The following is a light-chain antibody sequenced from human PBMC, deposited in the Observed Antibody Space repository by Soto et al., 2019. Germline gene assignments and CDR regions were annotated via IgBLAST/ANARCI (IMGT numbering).Light chain of an antibody. V-gene: IGLV3-21*01. J-gene: IGLJ2*01. CDR2: YDS. Sequence: SYELTQPPSVSVAPGETARPSCGGNNVGSRSVHWYQQKPGQAPFLVIYYDSDRPSGIPERFSGSNSGNTATLIISRVEAGDEADYYCQVWEATGDQVVFGGRTKLTVL. CDR3: QVWEATGDQVV. CDR1: NVGSRS.